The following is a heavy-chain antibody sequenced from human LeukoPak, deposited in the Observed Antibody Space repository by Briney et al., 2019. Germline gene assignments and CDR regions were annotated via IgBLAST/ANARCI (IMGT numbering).Heavy chain of an antibody. J-gene: IGHJ4*02. D-gene: IGHD3-16*02. CDR2: IYYSGST. CDR3: ATKGSYDYVWGNYRPDY. V-gene: IGHV4-39*01. CDR1: GGSISSSLYY. Sequence: SETLSLTCSVSGGSISSSLYYWGWIRQPPGKGLEWIGNIYYSGSTYYNPSLKSRVTISVDTSKNQFSLKLSSVTAADTAVYYCATKGSYDYVWGNYRPDYWGQGTLVTVSS.